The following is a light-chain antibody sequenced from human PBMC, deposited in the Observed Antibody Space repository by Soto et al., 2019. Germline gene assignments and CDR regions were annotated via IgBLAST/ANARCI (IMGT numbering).Light chain of an antibody. CDR1: QSLSKF. CDR2: RAS. V-gene: IGKV1-39*01. Sequence: DIPMTQSPSSLSASVGDRVTITCRATQSLSKFLNWYQQKPGKAPNLVIYRASNLQSGVPSRFSGSGSGTDFTLTISSLQPEDFAPYFCQQSYSTPHTFSQGTRL. CDR3: QQSYSTPHT. J-gene: IGKJ5*01.